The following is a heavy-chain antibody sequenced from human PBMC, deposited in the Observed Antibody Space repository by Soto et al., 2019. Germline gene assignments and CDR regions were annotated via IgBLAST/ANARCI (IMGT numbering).Heavy chain of an antibody. CDR3: ARGGLLPDY. J-gene: IGHJ4*02. D-gene: IGHD6-19*01. CDR1: GGSISGGGYS. V-gene: IGHV4-30-2*01. Sequence: PSETLSLTCAVSGGSISGGGYSWSWIRQPPGKGLEWIGYISHSGSTYFNPSLKSRVTISVDRSKNQFSLKLSSVTAADTAVYYCARGGLLPDYWGQGTLVTVSS. CDR2: ISHSGST.